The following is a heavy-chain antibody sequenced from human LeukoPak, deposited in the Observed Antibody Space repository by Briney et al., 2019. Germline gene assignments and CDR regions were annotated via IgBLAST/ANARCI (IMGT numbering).Heavy chain of an antibody. CDR3: ARDPQSSMDV. CDR1: GFTFSSHG. J-gene: IGHJ6*02. Sequence: GRSLRLSCAASGFTFSSHGFHWVRKAPGKGLERVAAIWFDGSKQCYANSVKGRFTVSRDDSKNTLYLQMNSLRADDTAVYYCARDPQSSMDVGGQGTTVSVSS. V-gene: IGHV3-33*01. CDR2: IWFDGSKQ.